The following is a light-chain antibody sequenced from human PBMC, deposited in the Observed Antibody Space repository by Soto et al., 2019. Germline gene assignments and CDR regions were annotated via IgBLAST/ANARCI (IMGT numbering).Light chain of an antibody. J-gene: IGKJ4*01. Sequence: SPSSLSASVGDRVTITCRASQSISTYLNWYQQKPGKAPNLLIFAASTLQSGVPSRFSGSGSGTDFTRTIRSLQPEDFATYYCQQSYTAPLTFGGGTNVDIK. CDR2: AAS. CDR3: QQSYTAPLT. CDR1: QSISTY. V-gene: IGKV1-39*01.